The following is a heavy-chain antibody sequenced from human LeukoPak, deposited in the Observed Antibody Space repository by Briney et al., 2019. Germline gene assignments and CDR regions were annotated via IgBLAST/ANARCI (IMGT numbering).Heavy chain of an antibody. CDR1: GFTFSSYA. D-gene: IGHD5-18*01. Sequence: GGSLRLSCAASGFTFSSYAMSWVRQAPGKGLEWVSAISGSGGSTYYADSVKGRFTISRDNSKNTLYLQMNSLRAEDTAVYYCAKDRVDTAILSGMSIYFDYWGQGTLVTVSS. CDR3: AKDRVDTAILSGMSIYFDY. J-gene: IGHJ4*02. V-gene: IGHV3-23*01. CDR2: ISGSGGST.